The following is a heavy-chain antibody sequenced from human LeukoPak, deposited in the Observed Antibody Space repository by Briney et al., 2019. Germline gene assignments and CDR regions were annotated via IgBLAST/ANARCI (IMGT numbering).Heavy chain of an antibody. CDR1: GYTFTSYG. Sequence: GASVKVSCKASGYTFTSYGISWVRQAPGQGLEWMGWISAYNGNTNYAQKLQGRVTMTTDTSTSTAYMELRSLRSDDTAVYYCARITHGGNSAGNAFDIWGQGTMVTVSS. V-gene: IGHV1-18*01. CDR3: ARITHGGNSAGNAFDI. D-gene: IGHD4-23*01. J-gene: IGHJ3*02. CDR2: ISAYNGNT.